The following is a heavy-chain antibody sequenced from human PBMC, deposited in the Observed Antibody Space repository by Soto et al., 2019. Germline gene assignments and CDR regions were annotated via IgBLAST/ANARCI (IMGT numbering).Heavy chain of an antibody. J-gene: IGHJ6*02. CDR2: IYYSANT. D-gene: IGHD3-10*01. V-gene: IGHV4-31*02. CDR1: GGSISSGGYY. CDR3: ARSGGNSSYSGMDV. Sequence: QVQLQESGPGLVKPSQTLSLTCSVSGGSISSGGYYWSWIRQPPGKGLEWIGYIYYSANTHYNPSLMSRVSISADTSKNQFSLNLSSVTAADTAVYYGARSGGNSSYSGMDVWVQGPTVTASS.